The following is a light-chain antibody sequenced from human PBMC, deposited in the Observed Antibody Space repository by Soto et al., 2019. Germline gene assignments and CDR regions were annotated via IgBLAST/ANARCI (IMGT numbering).Light chain of an antibody. J-gene: IGKJ4*01. V-gene: IGKV3-15*01. CDR2: GAS. CDR3: QHYNKLPLT. CDR1: QSVSSN. Sequence: EIVLTQSPATLSVSPGERATLSCRASQSVSSNLAWYQQKPGQAPRLVIYGASTRATGIPARFSGSGSGTEFTLTISSLQSEDFAAYYCQHYNKLPLTFGGGAKVEIK.